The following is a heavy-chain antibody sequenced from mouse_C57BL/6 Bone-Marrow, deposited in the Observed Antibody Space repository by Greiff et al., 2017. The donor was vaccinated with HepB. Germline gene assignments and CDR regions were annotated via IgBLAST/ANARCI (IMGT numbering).Heavy chain of an antibody. Sequence: EVKLMESGPGLVKPSQSLSLTCSVTGYSITSGYYWNWIRQFPGNKLEWMGYISYDGSNNYNPSLKNRISITRDTSKNQFFLKLNSVTTEDTATYYCAREAPYYGSSYYYFDYWGQGTTLTVSS. CDR1: GYSITSGYY. V-gene: IGHV3-6*01. D-gene: IGHD1-1*01. J-gene: IGHJ2*01. CDR3: AREAPYYGSSYYYFDY. CDR2: ISYDGSN.